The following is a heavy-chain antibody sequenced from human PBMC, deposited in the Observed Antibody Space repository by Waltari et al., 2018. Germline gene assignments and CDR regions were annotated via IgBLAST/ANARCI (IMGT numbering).Heavy chain of an antibody. CDR3: ATHPSSARLGY. CDR1: GYTFTGYY. V-gene: IGHV1-2*06. CDR2: INPNSGGT. D-gene: IGHD6-6*01. Sequence: QVQLVQSGAEVKKPGASVKVSCKASGYTFTGYYMHWVRQAPGQGLEWMGRINPNSGGTNYAQKFQDRVTITADTSTDTAYMELSSLRSEDTAVYDCATHPSSARLGYWGQGTLVTVSS. J-gene: IGHJ1*01.